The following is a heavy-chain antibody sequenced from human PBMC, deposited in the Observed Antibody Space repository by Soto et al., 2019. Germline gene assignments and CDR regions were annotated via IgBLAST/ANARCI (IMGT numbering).Heavy chain of an antibody. CDR3: AKGGPLYCSSTSCYSYYYYYMDV. D-gene: IGHD2-2*01. CDR1: GFTFSSYG. CDR2: ISYDGSNK. Sequence: QVQLVESGGGVVQPGRSLRLSCAASGFTFSSYGMHWVRQAPGKGLEWVAVISYDGSNKYYADSVKGRFTISRDNSKNPLYLQMNSLRAEDTAVYYCAKGGPLYCSSTSCYSYYYYYMDVWGKGTTVTVSS. V-gene: IGHV3-30*18. J-gene: IGHJ6*03.